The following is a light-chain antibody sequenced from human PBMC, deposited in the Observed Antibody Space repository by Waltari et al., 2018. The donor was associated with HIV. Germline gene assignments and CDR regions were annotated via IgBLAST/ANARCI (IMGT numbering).Light chain of an antibody. V-gene: IGLV2-11*01. CDR2: DVS. J-gene: IGLJ3*02. Sequence: QSALTQPRSVSGSPGQSVTISCTGTSSDVGGYNYVSWYQQHPGKAPKLMIYDVSKRPSVVPDRFSGSKSGTSASLAISGLRSEDEADYYCAAWDDSLSGQWVFGGGTKLTVL. CDR1: SSDVGGYNY. CDR3: AAWDDSLSGQWV.